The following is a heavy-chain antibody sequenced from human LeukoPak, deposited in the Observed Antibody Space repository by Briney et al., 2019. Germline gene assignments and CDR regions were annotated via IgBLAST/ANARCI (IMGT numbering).Heavy chain of an antibody. J-gene: IGHJ4*02. CDR2: VSYDDSNK. CDR3: TKPQYSGNSWPFVY. D-gene: IGHD1-26*01. Sequence: GGSLRLSCAASGFTFSTYGMHWVRQAPGKGLEWVAAVSYDDSNKYYVDSVRGRFTISRDNSRNTLYLQMNSLRREDTAVYYCTKPQYSGNSWPFVYWGQGALVTVSS. V-gene: IGHV3-30*18. CDR1: GFTFSTYG.